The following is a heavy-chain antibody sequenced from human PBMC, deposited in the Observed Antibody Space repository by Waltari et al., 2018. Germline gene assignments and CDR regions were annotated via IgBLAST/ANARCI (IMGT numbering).Heavy chain of an antibody. Sequence: QVQLQESGPGLVKPSQTLSLTCTVSGGSISSGSYYWSWIRQPAGKGLEWIGRIYTSGSTNYIPYLKSRVTISVDTSKNQFSLKLSSVTAADTAVYYCARDGFGDYSKAYWGQGTLVTVSS. CDR3: ARDGFGDYSKAY. D-gene: IGHD4-17*01. V-gene: IGHV4-61*02. CDR1: GGSISSGSYY. J-gene: IGHJ4*02. CDR2: IYTSGST.